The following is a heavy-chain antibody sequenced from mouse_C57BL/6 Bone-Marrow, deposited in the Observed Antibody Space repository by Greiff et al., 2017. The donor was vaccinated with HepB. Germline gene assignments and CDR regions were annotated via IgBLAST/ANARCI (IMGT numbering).Heavy chain of an antibody. V-gene: IGHV1-59*01. CDR1: GYTFTSYW. CDR2: IDPSDSYT. D-gene: IGHD1-1*01. CDR3: ARDRLLITTVVEDYFDY. J-gene: IGHJ2*01. Sequence: QVQLQQPGAELVRPGTSVKLYCKASGYTFTSYWMHWVKQRPGQGLEWIGVIDPSDSYTNYNQKFKGKATLTVDTSSSTAYMQLSSLTSEDSAVYYCARDRLLITTVVEDYFDYWGQGTTLTVSS.